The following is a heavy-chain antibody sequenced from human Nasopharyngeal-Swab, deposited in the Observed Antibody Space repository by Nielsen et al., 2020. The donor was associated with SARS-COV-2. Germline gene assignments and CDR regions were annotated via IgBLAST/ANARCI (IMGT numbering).Heavy chain of an antibody. V-gene: IGHV4-39*01. CDR1: GGSISSSSYY. CDR2: IYYSGST. Sequence: GSLRLSCTVSGGSISSSSYYWGWIRQPPGKGLEWIGGIYYSGSTYYNPSLKSRVTISVDTSKNQFSLKLSSVTAADTAVYYCARHVGGSYGRDFDYWGQGTLVTVSS. D-gene: IGHD1-26*01. J-gene: IGHJ4*02. CDR3: ARHVGGSYGRDFDY.